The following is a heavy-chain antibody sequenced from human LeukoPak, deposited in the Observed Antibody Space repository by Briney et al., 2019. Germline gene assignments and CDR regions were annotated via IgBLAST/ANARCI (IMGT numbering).Heavy chain of an antibody. CDR2: ISYDGSNK. D-gene: IGHD3-22*01. CDR1: GFTFSSYA. Sequence: GGSLRLSCAASGFTFSSYAMHWVRQAPGKGLEWVAVISYDGSNKYYADSVKGRFTISRDNAKNSLYLQMNSLRAEDTAVYYCARVRYYESSGYYGAFDYWGQGILVTVSS. J-gene: IGHJ4*02. V-gene: IGHV3-30-3*01. CDR3: ARVRYYESSGYYGAFDY.